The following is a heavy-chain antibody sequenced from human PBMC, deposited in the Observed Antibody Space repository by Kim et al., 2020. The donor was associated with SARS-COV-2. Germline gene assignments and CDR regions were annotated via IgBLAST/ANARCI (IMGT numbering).Heavy chain of an antibody. CDR3: ASWDGAAAGREDI. CDR1: GGSFSGYY. J-gene: IGHJ3*02. CDR2: INHSGST. Sequence: SETLSLTCAVYGGSFSGYYWSWIRQPPGKGLEWIGEINHSGSTNYNPSLKSRVTISVDTSKNQFSLKLSSVTAADTAVYYCASWDGAAAGREDIWGKGTRVTVSS. D-gene: IGHD6-13*01. V-gene: IGHV4-34*01.